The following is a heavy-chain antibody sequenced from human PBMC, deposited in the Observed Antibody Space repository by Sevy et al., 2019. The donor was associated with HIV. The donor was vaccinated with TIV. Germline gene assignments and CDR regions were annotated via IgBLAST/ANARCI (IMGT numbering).Heavy chain of an antibody. CDR2: ISAYNRNT. CDR1: GYTFTNYG. V-gene: IGHV1-18*01. Sequence: ASVKVSCKASGYTFTNYGFCWVRQAPGQGLEWMGWISAYNRNTNYAQKFQGRVTMTTDTSTSTAYMELRSLRSDDTALYYCARSTAGLEDFYYGMDVWGQGTTVTVSS. CDR3: ARSTAGLEDFYYGMDV. D-gene: IGHD3-10*01. J-gene: IGHJ6*02.